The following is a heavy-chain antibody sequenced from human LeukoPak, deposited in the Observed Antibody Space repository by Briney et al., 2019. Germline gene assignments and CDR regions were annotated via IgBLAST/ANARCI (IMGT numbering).Heavy chain of an antibody. CDR2: INHSGST. CDR3: ARDAIGSGSTDY. CDR1: GGSFSGYY. J-gene: IGHJ4*02. D-gene: IGHD3-10*01. V-gene: IGHV4-34*01. Sequence: SETLSLTCAVYGGSFSGYYWSWIRQPPGKGLEWIGEINHSGSTNYNPSLKSRVTISVDTSKNQFSLKLSSVTAADTAVYYCARDAIGSGSTDYWGQGTPVTVSS.